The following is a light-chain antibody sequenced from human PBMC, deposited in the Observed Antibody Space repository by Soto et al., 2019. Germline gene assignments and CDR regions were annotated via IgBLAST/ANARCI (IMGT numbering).Light chain of an antibody. V-gene: IGLV2-14*01. Sequence: QSALTQPASVSGSPGQSITISCTGTSSDVGGYKYVSWYQQHPGKVPKLIIYEVTNRPSGVSNRFSGSKSGNTASLTISGLQAEDEADYYCSSYTTSSTRVFGPGTKVTVL. CDR2: EVT. J-gene: IGLJ1*01. CDR3: SSYTTSSTRV. CDR1: SSDVGGYKY.